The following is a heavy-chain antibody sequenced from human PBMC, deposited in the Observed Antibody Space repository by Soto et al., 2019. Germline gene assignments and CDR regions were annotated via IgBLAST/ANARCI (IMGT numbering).Heavy chain of an antibody. D-gene: IGHD3-16*01. CDR1: GGYITGSSFS. CDR2: LSYSGST. J-gene: IGHJ4*02. Sequence: QRQLRESGPGLVKPSETLSLTCSVSGGYITGSSFSWGWIRQSPGTGLQWIGSLSYSGSTYYNPFLKGRVAISADTSKNAFSLELKLMTAADTATYFCARGLRWTRTFDFWGRGTLVTVSS. V-gene: IGHV4-39*01. CDR3: ARGLRWTRTFDF.